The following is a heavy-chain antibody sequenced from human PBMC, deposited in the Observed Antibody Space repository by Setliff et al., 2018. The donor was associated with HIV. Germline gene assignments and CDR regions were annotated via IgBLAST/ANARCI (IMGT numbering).Heavy chain of an antibody. CDR3: ARSPLYSGYERYYFDY. CDR2: IYHSGST. V-gene: IGHV4-4*02. J-gene: IGHJ4*02. Sequence: SETLSLTCTVSGYSISSGYYWSWVRQPPGKGLEWIGEIYHSGSTNYNPSLKSRVTISLDRSKTQFSLKLSSVTAADTAVYYCARSPLYSGYERYYFDYWGQGTLVTVSS. D-gene: IGHD5-12*01. CDR1: GYSISSGYY.